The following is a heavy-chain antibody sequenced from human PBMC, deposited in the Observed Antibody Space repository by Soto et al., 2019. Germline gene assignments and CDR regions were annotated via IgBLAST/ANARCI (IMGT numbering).Heavy chain of an antibody. Sequence: GGSLRLSCAASGFTFSSYSMTWVRQAPGKGLEWLANIKGDGIERYYLDSVKGRFTISRDNAKNSLYLQINSLRAEDTAVYYCARSMGWRDTFDIWGQGTVVTVSS. D-gene: IGHD3-10*01. CDR1: GFTFSSYS. V-gene: IGHV3-7*01. CDR3: ARSMGWRDTFDI. CDR2: IKGDGIER. J-gene: IGHJ3*02.